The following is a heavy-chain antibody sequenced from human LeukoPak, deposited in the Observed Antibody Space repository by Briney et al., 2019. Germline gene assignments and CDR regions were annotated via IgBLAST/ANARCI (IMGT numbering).Heavy chain of an antibody. J-gene: IGHJ4*02. Sequence: GGSLRLSCAASGFTFSSYSMNWVRQAPGKGLEWVSSISSSSSYIYYADPVKGRFTISRDNAKNTLYLQMSSLRAEDTAVYNCARGYPGIAVAGLGLDYWGQGTLVTVSS. D-gene: IGHD6-19*01. V-gene: IGHV3-21*04. CDR2: ISSSSSYI. CDR1: GFTFSSYS. CDR3: ARGYPGIAVAGLGLDY.